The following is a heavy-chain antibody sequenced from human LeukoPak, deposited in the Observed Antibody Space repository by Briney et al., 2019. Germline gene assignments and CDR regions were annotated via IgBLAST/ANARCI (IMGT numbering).Heavy chain of an antibody. CDR3: AVGATHYYMDV. J-gene: IGHJ6*03. CDR2: IYYSGST. CDR1: VGSIPGYN. D-gene: IGHD3-16*01. V-gene: IGHV4-59*08. Sequence: PSETLSLTCTVPVGSIPGYNWCSVPQPPGKGLEWIAYIYYSGSTNYNPSLKSRVTISLDTSKNQFSLKLSSVTAADTAVYYCAVGATHYYMDVWGKGTTVTVSS.